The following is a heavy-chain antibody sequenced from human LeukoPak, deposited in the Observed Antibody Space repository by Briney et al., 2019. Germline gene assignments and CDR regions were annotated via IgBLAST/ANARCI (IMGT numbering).Heavy chain of an antibody. D-gene: IGHD6-19*01. CDR1: GFTFSSYD. V-gene: IGHV3-13*01. Sequence: PGGSLRLSCAASGFTFSSYDMHWVRQATGKGLEWVSAIGTAGDTYYPGSVKGRFTISRENAKNSLYLQMNSLRAGDTAVYYCARGESGWGGPSGPVDYWGQGTLVTVSS. J-gene: IGHJ4*02. CDR3: ARGESGWGGPSGPVDY. CDR2: IGTAGDT.